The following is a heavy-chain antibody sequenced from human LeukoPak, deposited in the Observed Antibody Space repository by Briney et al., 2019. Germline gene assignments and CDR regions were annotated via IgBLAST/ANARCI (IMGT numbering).Heavy chain of an antibody. CDR1: GVTFSSDG. J-gene: IGHJ5*02. CDR3: AERAGSAWSAGA. CDR2: IRNDASNT. Sequence: GGSLRLSCAASGVTFSSDGMHWVRQAPGKGLDWVAYIRNDASNTYYADSVKGRFSISRDISKITLSLQMTGLIPENTAVYYCAERAGSAWSAGAWGPGTLVTVPS. D-gene: IGHD3-10*01. V-gene: IGHV3-30*02.